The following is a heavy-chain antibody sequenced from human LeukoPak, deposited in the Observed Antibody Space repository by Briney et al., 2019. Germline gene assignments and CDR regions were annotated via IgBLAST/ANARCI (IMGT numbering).Heavy chain of an antibody. Sequence: GASVTVSCKTSGYTFTSYGISWVRQAPGQGLEWMGWISGYNGKTNYAQNLQGRVTMTTDTSTSTAYMELRSLKSDDTAVYYCARDQEARLLWFGDLQPWGQGTLVAVSS. V-gene: IGHV1-18*01. J-gene: IGHJ5*02. CDR2: ISGYNGKT. CDR1: GYTFTSYG. D-gene: IGHD3-10*01. CDR3: ARDQEARLLWFGDLQP.